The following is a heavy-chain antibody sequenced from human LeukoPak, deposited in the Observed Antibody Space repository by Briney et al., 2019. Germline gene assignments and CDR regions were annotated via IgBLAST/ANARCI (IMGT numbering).Heavy chain of an antibody. J-gene: IGHJ4*02. CDR3: ARDASSSWYSFDY. Sequence: SETLSLTCTVSGGSISSYYWSWIRQPAGKGLEWIGRIYTSGSTNYNPSLKSRVTISVDTSKNQFSLKLSSVTAADTVVCYCARDASSSWYSFDYWGQGTLVTVSS. CDR2: IYTSGST. D-gene: IGHD6-13*01. V-gene: IGHV4-4*07. CDR1: GGSISSYY.